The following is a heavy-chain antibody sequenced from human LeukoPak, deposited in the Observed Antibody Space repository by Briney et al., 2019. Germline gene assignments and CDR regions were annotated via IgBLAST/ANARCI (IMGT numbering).Heavy chain of an antibody. CDR2: INHSGST. V-gene: IGHV4-34*01. J-gene: IGHJ5*02. CDR1: GGSFSGYY. Sequence: PSETLSLTCAVYGGSFSGYYWSWIRQPPGKGLEWIGEINHSGSTNYNPSLKSRVTISVDTSKNQFSLKLSSVTAADTAVYYCARVHSGVGATTGLRTNWFDPWGQGTLVTVSS. D-gene: IGHD1-26*01. CDR3: ARVHSGVGATTGLRTNWFDP.